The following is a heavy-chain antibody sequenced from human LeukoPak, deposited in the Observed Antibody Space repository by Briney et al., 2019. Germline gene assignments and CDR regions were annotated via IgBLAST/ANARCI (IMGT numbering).Heavy chain of an antibody. CDR2: IKQDGSEK. Sequence: GGSLRLSCVASGFTFSSYWMSWVRQAPGKGLEWVANIKQDGSEKYYVDSVKGRFTISRDNAKKSLYLQINSLRAEDTAVYYCATKSGSYYNYWGQGTLVTVSS. CDR1: GFTFSSYW. D-gene: IGHD1-26*01. J-gene: IGHJ4*02. V-gene: IGHV3-7*03. CDR3: ATKSGSYYNY.